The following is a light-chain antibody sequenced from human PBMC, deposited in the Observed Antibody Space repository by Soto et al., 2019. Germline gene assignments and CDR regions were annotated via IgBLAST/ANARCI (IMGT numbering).Light chain of an antibody. Sequence: EIVMTQSPATVSVSPGERATLSCRASQSVSNNLAWYQKKPGQAPRLLIYGASTRATGIPARFSGSGSGTEFTLTISSLQSEDFAMYYCQQYGSSPRAFGQGTKVEIK. J-gene: IGKJ1*01. V-gene: IGKV3-15*01. CDR2: GAS. CDR3: QQYGSSPRA. CDR1: QSVSNN.